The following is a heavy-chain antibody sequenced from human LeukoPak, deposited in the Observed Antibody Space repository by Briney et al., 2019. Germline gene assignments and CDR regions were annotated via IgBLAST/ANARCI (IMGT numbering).Heavy chain of an antibody. CDR2: IKQDGSEK. D-gene: IGHD6-13*01. CDR1: GFTFRRYW. J-gene: IGHJ4*02. Sequence: GGSLTLSCAASGFTFRRYWMSWVRQAPGKGLEGVANIKQDGSEKYYVDSVKGRFTISRDNAKNSLYLQMNSLRAEDTAVYYCARSAGSSSWYEGYYFDYWGQGTLVTVSS. V-gene: IGHV3-7*01. CDR3: ARSAGSSSWYEGYYFDY.